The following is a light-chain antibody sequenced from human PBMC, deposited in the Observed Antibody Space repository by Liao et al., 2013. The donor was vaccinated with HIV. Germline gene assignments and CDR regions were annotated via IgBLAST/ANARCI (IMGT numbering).Light chain of an antibody. V-gene: IGLV3-1*01. J-gene: IGLJ3*02. Sequence: SYELTQPPSVSVSPGQTATITCSGHKLGGKYAYWYQQKPGQSPVVIMYEDNRRPSGIPERFSGSNSGNTATLTISRAEAGDEADYYCQVWDSSSDQGVFGGGTKLTVL. CDR2: EDN. CDR1: KLGGKY. CDR3: QVWDSSSDQGV.